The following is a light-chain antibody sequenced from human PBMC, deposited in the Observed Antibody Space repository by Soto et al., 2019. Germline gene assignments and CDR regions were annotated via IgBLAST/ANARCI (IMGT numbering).Light chain of an antibody. CDR2: GAS. CDR1: QSVSSD. CDR3: QQYNNWPLT. J-gene: IGKJ4*01. Sequence: EIVLTQSPATLSVSPGDRATLSCRASQSVSSDFAWFQQKPGQAPRFLIYGASTRATGIPARFSGSGSGTEFTLTISSLQSEDFAIYYCQQYNNWPLTFGGGTKVEIK. V-gene: IGKV3-15*01.